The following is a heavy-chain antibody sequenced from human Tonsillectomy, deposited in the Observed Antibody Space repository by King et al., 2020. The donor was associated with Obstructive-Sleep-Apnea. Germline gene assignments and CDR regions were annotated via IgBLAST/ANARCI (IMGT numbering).Heavy chain of an antibody. Sequence: VQLQQSGPGLVKPSETLSLTCTVSGGSISSSSYYWGWIRQPPGKGLEWIGSIYYSGSTYYNPSLKSRVTISVDTSKNQFSLKLSSVTAADTAVYYCASQPIVVVPAAMPRGVEGIDYWGQGTLVTVSS. J-gene: IGHJ4*02. CDR3: ASQPIVVVPAAMPRGVEGIDY. V-gene: IGHV4-39*07. CDR1: GGSISSSSYY. D-gene: IGHD2-2*01. CDR2: IYYSGST.